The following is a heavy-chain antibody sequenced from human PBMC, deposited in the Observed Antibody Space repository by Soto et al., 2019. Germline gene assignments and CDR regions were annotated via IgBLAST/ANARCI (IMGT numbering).Heavy chain of an antibody. CDR1: GYSFTSYW. CDR2: IYPGDSDT. Sequence: GESLKISCKGSGYSFTSYWIGWVRQMPGKGLEWMGIIYPGDSDTRYSPSFQGQVTISADKSISTAYLQWSSPKASDTAMYYCARGESYSGYDFVGYYYYGMDVWGQGTTVTVSS. D-gene: IGHD5-12*01. J-gene: IGHJ6*02. V-gene: IGHV5-51*01. CDR3: ARGESYSGYDFVGYYYYGMDV.